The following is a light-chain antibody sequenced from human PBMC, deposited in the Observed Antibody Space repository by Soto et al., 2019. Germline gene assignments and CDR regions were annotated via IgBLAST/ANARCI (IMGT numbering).Light chain of an antibody. CDR2: AAS. CDR3: QQYDSYPQFT. V-gene: IGKV1-8*01. Sequence: AIRMTQSPSSFSASTGDRVTITCRASQGISSYLVWYQQKPGKAPKLLIYAASPLQSGVPSRVSGSGSGTDFSLTLSCLQPEDFATYSCQQYDSYPQFTFGPGTKVDI. CDR1: QGISSY. J-gene: IGKJ3*01.